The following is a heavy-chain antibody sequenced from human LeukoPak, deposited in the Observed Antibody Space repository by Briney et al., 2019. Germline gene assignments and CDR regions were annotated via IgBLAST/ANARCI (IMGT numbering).Heavy chain of an antibody. CDR2: IYHSGST. CDR1: GYSISSGYY. Sequence: SETLSLTCAVSGYSISSGYYWGWIRQPPGKGLEWIGSIYHSGSTYYNPSLKSRVTISVDTSKNQFSLKLSPVTAADTAVYYCARDQPDYGDYAGGAWGQGTLVTVSS. V-gene: IGHV4-38-2*02. CDR3: ARDQPDYGDYAGGA. D-gene: IGHD4-17*01. J-gene: IGHJ5*02.